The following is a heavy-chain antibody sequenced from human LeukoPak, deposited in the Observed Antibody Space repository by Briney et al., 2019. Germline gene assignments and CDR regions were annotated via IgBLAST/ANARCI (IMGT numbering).Heavy chain of an antibody. J-gene: IGHJ1*01. CDR3: AKDVVLSGWYFVH. CDR2: IRGDAGST. CDR1: GFTFSSYA. D-gene: IGHD6-19*01. Sequence: AGGSLRLSCAASGFTFSSYAMTWVRQAPGKGLEWVSSIRGDAGSTYYADSVRGRFTISRDNSKNTVYLQMNSLRAEDTAVYYCAKDVVLSGWYFVHWGQGTLVTVSS. V-gene: IGHV3-23*01.